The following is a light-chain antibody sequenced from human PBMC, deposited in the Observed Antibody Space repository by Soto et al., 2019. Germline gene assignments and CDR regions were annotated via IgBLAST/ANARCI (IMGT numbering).Light chain of an antibody. Sequence: EIVMTQSPATLSVSPGERATLSCRASQSVSSNLAWYQQKPGQAPRLLIYGASTRATGIPARFSGSGSGTEFTLTISSLQSEDFAVYYCQQYNNWPKKFGQGTKV. V-gene: IGKV3-15*01. CDR1: QSVSSN. CDR2: GAS. J-gene: IGKJ1*01. CDR3: QQYNNWPKK.